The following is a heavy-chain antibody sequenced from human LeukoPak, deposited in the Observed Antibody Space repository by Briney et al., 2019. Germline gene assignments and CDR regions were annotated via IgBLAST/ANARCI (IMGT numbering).Heavy chain of an antibody. J-gene: IGHJ4*02. V-gene: IGHV3-23*01. Sequence: PGGTLRLSCAASGFTFSSYAMSWVRQAPGKGLEWVSAISGSGGSTYYADSVKGRFTISRDNSKNTLYLQMNSLRAEDTAVYYCAKGGHVAYDFWSGYYASWGQGTLVTVSS. D-gene: IGHD3-3*01. CDR1: GFTFSSYA. CDR3: AKGGHVAYDFWSGYYAS. CDR2: ISGSGGST.